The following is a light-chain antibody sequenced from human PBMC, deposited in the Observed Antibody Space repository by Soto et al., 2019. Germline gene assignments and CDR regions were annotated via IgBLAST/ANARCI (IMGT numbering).Light chain of an antibody. J-gene: IGKJ2*01. CDR2: LAS. CDR3: MQALQTPTT. V-gene: IGKV2-28*01. CDR1: ESLLHSNGYYY. Sequence: DIVMTQSPLSLPVTPGEPASISCRSSESLLHSNGYYYLDWYLQKPGQSPQLLLYLASNRASGVPERFSGSGSGTTFTLKISRVEAEDVGIYYCMQALQTPTTFGPGTKLEIK.